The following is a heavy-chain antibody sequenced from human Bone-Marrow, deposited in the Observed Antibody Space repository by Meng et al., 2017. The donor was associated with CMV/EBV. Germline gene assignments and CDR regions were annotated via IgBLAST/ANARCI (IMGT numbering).Heavy chain of an antibody. CDR1: GFTFDDYA. Sequence: SLKISCAASGFTFDDYAMHWVRQAPGKGLEWVSGISWNSGSIGYADSVKGRFTISRDNSKNTLYLQMNSLRGEDTAVYYCARSHVAGYSSASWGQGTLVTVSS. J-gene: IGHJ5*02. V-gene: IGHV3-9*01. CDR3: ARSHVAGYSSAS. CDR2: ISWNSGSI. D-gene: IGHD6-19*01.